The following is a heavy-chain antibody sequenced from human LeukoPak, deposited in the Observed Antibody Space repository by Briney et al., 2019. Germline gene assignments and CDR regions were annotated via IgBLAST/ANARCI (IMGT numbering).Heavy chain of an antibody. CDR2: ISGCNGKT. V-gene: IGHV1-18*04. CDR3: ARAGAVVDNWFDP. J-gene: IGHJ5*02. CDR1: GYTFTGYY. D-gene: IGHD2-15*01. Sequence: ASVKVSCKASGYTFTGYYMHWVRQAPGQGLEWMGWISGCNGKTKYAQKLQDRVTMTTDTSTTTAYMELRSLTSDDTAVYYCARAGAVVDNWFDPWGQGTLVTVSS.